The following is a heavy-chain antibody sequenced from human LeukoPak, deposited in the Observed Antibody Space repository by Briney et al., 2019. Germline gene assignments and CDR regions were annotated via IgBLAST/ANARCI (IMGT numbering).Heavy chain of an antibody. Sequence: PGGSLRLSCTASEITFSNYWMSWARQAPGEGLEWVANTNQDGSVKSYVDSVKGRFTISRDNTKNTLYLQMNDLRAEDTAVYYCARDGSSSWSLYYWGQGTLVTVSS. CDR2: TNQDGSVK. CDR3: ARDGSSSWSLYY. J-gene: IGHJ4*02. D-gene: IGHD6-13*01. CDR1: EITFSNYW. V-gene: IGHV3-7*03.